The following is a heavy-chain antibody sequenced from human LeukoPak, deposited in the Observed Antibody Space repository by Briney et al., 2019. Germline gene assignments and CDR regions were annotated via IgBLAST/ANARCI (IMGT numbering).Heavy chain of an antibody. V-gene: IGHV3-74*01. CDR2: INSDGSAT. J-gene: IGHJ6*02. CDR3: ASDSPYYGMDV. CDR1: GFPFSSYW. Sequence: GGSLRLPCAASGFPFSSYWMHWVRQVPGKGLLWVSRINSDGSATIYADSVRGRFTISRDNAKNTLYLQMSGLRVEDTAVYHCASDSPYYGMDVWGQGTTVTVSS.